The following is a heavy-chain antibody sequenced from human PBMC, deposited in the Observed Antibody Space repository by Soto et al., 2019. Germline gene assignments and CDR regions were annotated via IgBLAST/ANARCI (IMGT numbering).Heavy chain of an antibody. CDR3: ASQHYYDSSGYYVVY. CDR2: IYYSGTT. V-gene: IGHV4-28*01. CDR1: GYSISSSNW. J-gene: IGHJ4*02. D-gene: IGHD3-22*01. Sequence: SETLSLTCAVSGYSISSSNWWGWIRQPPGKGLEWIGYIYYSGTTYYNPSLKSRVTMSVDTSKNQFSLKLTSVTAVDTAVYYCASQHYYDSSGYYVVYWGQGTLVTVSS.